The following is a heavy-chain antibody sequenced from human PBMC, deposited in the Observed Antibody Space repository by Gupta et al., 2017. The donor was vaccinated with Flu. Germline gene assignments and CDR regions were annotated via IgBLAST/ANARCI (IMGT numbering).Heavy chain of an antibody. CDR3: ARPSVPTYNWFDP. Sequence: EVQLVESGGGLVKPGGYLRLLCAASGFTFRSYGMIWVRQAPGKGLEWVSFISGSSNYIYYTDSVKGRFTISKDNAKNSLYLQMNSLRAEDTAVYYCARPSVPTYNWFDPWGQGTLVTVSS. CDR2: ISGSSNYI. D-gene: IGHD2-2*01. V-gene: IGHV3-21*01. J-gene: IGHJ5*02. CDR1: GFTFRSYG.